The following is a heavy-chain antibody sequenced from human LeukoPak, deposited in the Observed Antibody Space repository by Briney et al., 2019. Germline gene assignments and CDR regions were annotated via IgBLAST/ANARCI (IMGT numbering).Heavy chain of an antibody. V-gene: IGHV5-51*01. CDR3: ARHNSGDYGGNSIDY. CDR1: GYSFTSYW. D-gene: IGHD4-23*01. J-gene: IGHJ4*02. Sequence: GESLKISCKGSGYSFTSYWIGWVRQMPGKGLEWMGIIYPGDSDTRYSPSFQGQVTISADKSISTAYLQWSSLKASDTAMYYCARHNSGDYGGNSIDYWGQGTLVTVSS. CDR2: IYPGDSDT.